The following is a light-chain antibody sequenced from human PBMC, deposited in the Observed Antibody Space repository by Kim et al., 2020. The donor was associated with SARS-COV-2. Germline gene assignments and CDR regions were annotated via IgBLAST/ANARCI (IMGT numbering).Light chain of an antibody. Sequence: QGERPTRCGRASESGSSYSGWYQQKPGEATRLINDGASSRATGTHGRCSGSGCATEFTLIIRRVQSEDVAYYYCQQDSKWATYTFGQGTKLEI. J-gene: IGKJ2*01. CDR2: GAS. CDR3: QQDSKWATYT. CDR1: ESGSSY. V-gene: IGKV3-15*01.